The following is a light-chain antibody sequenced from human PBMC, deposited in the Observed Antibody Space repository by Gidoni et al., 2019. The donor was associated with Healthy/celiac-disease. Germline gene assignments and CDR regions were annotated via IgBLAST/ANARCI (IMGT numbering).Light chain of an antibody. Sequence: QSVLTKPPSASGTPGQRVTISCSGSSPNIGSNTVNWYQQLPGPAPKLLIYSKNQRPSGVPDRFSGSKSGPSASLAISGLQSEDEADYYCAAWDDSLNCPVFGGGTKLTVL. CDR1: SPNIGSNT. CDR2: SKN. V-gene: IGLV1-44*01. J-gene: IGLJ3*02. CDR3: AAWDDSLNCPV.